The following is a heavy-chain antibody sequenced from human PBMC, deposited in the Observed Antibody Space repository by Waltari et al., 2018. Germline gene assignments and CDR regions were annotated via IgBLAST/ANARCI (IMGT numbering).Heavy chain of an antibody. J-gene: IGHJ6*02. CDR3: ATDLGDSSSHHYYYGMDV. V-gene: IGHV1-46*01. CDR2: INPSGGST. CDR1: GYTFTSYY. D-gene: IGHD6-6*01. Sequence: QVQLVQSGAEVKKPGASVKVSCKASGYTFTSYYMHWVRQAPGQGLEWMGIINPSGGSTIYAQKFQGRVTMTEDTSTDTAYMELSSLRSEDTAVYYCATDLGDSSSHHYYYGMDVWGQGTTVTVSS.